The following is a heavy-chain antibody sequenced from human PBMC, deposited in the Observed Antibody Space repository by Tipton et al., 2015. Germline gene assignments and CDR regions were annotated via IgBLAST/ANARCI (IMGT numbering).Heavy chain of an antibody. CDR2: ISEDGQEE. Sequence: SLRLSCEASGVVFSLYGMHWVRQAPGNGLEWVAAISEDGQEEYYPDSVKGRFTISRDNAKNSLYLQMNSLRPEDTALYYCAALGTADYWGQGTLVTVSS. CDR3: AALGTADY. V-gene: IGHV3-30*03. D-gene: IGHD1-1*01. J-gene: IGHJ4*02. CDR1: GVVFSLYG.